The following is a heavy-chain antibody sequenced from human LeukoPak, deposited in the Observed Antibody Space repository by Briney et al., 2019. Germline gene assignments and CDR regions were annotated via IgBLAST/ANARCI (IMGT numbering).Heavy chain of an antibody. CDR2: ISGSGNDI. V-gene: IGHV3-11*01. CDR3: GSHAGRTGSDD. Sequence: GGSLRLSCATSGFIFSGYYMSWIRQAPGKGLEWVSYISGSGNDISYADSVKGRFTISRDNAKGSLYLQMNSLRAADTAVYYCGSHAGRTGSDDWGQGTLVTVSS. J-gene: IGHJ4*02. D-gene: IGHD3/OR15-3a*01. CDR1: GFIFSGYY.